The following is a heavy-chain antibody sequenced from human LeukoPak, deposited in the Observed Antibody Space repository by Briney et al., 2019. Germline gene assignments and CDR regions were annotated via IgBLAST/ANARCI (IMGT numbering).Heavy chain of an antibody. CDR1: GFTFSSYS. J-gene: IGHJ3*02. D-gene: IGHD6-19*01. Sequence: RSGGFLRLSCAASGFTFSSYSMNWVRQAPGKGLEWVSSISSSSYIYYADSVKGRFTISRDNAKNSLYLQMNSLRAEDTAVYYCATYTVAVAAHLDAFDIWGQGTMVTVSS. CDR2: ISSSSYI. CDR3: ATYTVAVAAHLDAFDI. V-gene: IGHV3-21*01.